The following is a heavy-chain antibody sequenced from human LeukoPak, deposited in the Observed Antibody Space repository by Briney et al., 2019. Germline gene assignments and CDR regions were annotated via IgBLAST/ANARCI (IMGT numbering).Heavy chain of an antibody. CDR2: IYYSGST. J-gene: IGHJ4*02. V-gene: IGHV4-59*13. Sequence: SETLSLTCAVYGGSFSSYYWSWIRQPPGKGLEWMGYIYYSGSTNYNPSLKSRVTISLDTSKNHFSLKLTSVTAADTAVYYCARASSSSPYYFDYWGQGTLVTVSS. CDR1: GGSFSSYY. D-gene: IGHD2-2*01. CDR3: ARASSSSPYYFDY.